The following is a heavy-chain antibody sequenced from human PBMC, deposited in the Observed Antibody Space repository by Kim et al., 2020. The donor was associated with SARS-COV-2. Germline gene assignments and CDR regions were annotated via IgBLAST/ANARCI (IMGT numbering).Heavy chain of an antibody. J-gene: IGHJ4*02. CDR2: IKQDGSEK. Sequence: GGSLRLSCAASGFTFSSYWMSWVRQAPGKGLEWVANIKQDGSEKYYVDSVKGRFTISRDNAKNSLYLQMNSLRAEDTAVYYCARDRDYRYGENANFDYWGQGTLVTVSS. CDR1: GFTFSSYW. D-gene: IGHD4-17*01. CDR3: ARDRDYRYGENANFDY. V-gene: IGHV3-7*01.